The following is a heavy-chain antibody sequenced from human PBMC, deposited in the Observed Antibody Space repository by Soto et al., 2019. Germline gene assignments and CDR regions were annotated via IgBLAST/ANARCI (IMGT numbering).Heavy chain of an antibody. CDR2: LYAGGSI. Sequence: GGSLRLSCAVSGLTVSSNYMSWVRQAPGKGLEWVSVLYAGGSIYYADSVKGRFTMSRDNSKNTLYLQMNSLRAEDTAVYYCARGLIQRYSNDPYDYWGQGTLVTVSS. D-gene: IGHD5-12*01. CDR3: ARGLIQRYSNDPYDY. V-gene: IGHV3-66*01. J-gene: IGHJ4*02. CDR1: GLTVSSNY.